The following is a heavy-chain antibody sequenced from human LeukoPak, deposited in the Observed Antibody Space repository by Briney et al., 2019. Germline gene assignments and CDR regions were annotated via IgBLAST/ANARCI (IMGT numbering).Heavy chain of an antibody. Sequence: SETLSLTCTVSGGSIISYYWSWIRQPAGKGLEWIGRIYTSGSTNYNPSLKSRVTMSVDTSKNQFSLKLSSVTAADTAVDYCARPCNGAGRSYYYYYYMDVWGKGTTVTVSS. D-gene: IGHD3-10*01. CDR2: IYTSGST. J-gene: IGHJ6*03. V-gene: IGHV4-4*07. CDR3: ARPCNGAGRSYYYYYYMDV. CDR1: GGSIISYY.